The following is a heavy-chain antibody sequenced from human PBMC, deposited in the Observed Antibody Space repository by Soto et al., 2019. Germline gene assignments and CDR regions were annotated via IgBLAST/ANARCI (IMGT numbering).Heavy chain of an antibody. Sequence: EVQLVESGGGLVQPGGSLKVSCAASGFTFSDSAMHWVRQASGKGLEWVGRIRGKTNSYATTYAASLKGKFTISRDDSKSTTYLQMNSLKAEDTAVYYCTSAVVASYWGQGTLVSVSS. CDR1: GFTFSDSA. CDR2: IRGKTNSYAT. D-gene: IGHD3-22*01. V-gene: IGHV3-73*02. J-gene: IGHJ4*02. CDR3: TSAVVASY.